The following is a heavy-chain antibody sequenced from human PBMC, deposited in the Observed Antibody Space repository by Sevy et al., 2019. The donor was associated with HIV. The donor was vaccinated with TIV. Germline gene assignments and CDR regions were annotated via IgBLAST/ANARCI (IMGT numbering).Heavy chain of an antibody. J-gene: IGHJ4*02. CDR3: ARTRTCGGSCYYFDY. V-gene: IGHV1-46*01. Sequence: ASVKVSCKTSGCTFTTYYMHWVRQAPGQGLEWMGLINPSGGYTSNAQKFQGRVTMTSDTSATTVHVELRSLTSEDSAIYYCARTRTCGGSCYYFDYWGQGTQITVSS. CDR1: GCTFTTYY. CDR2: INPSGGYT. D-gene: IGHD2-15*01.